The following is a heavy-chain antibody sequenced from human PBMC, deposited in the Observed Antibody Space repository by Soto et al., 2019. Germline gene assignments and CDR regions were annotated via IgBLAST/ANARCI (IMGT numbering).Heavy chain of an antibody. CDR1: GFTFSSYA. V-gene: IGHV3-23*01. Sequence: PVGSLRLSCAASGFTFSSYAMSWVRQAPGKGLEWVSAISGSGGSTYYADSVKGRFTISRDNSKNTLYLQMNSLRAEDTAVYYCASQVELLWFGDPGYWGQGTLVTVSS. CDR3: ASQVELLWFGDPGY. D-gene: IGHD3-10*01. J-gene: IGHJ4*02. CDR2: ISGSGGST.